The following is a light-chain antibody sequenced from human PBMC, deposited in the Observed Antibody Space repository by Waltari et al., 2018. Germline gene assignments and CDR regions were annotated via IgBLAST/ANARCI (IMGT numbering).Light chain of an antibody. Sequence: EIVLTQSPATLSLSPGERATLSCRANQSVSSYLAWYQQKPGQAPRPLIDDASNRATGSPARFSGSGSGTDFTLTISSLEPEDFAVDYCQQRCNWPLLTFGGGTKVEIK. J-gene: IGKJ4*01. CDR3: QQRCNWPLLT. CDR1: QSVSSY. V-gene: IGKV3-11*01. CDR2: DAS.